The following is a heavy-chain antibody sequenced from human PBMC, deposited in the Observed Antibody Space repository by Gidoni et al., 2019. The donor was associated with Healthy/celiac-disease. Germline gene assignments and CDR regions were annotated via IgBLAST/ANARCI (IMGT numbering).Heavy chain of an antibody. CDR1: GFTVSSNY. CDR2: IYSGGST. CDR3: ARVEVTIFGVVFDY. Sequence: EVQLVESGGGLVQPGGSLSLSCAASGFTVSSNYMGWVRQAPGKGVEWVSVIYSGGSTYYADSVKGRFTISRDNSKNTLYLQMNSLRAEDTAVYYCARVEVTIFGVVFDYWGQGTLVTVSS. V-gene: IGHV3-66*02. J-gene: IGHJ4*02. D-gene: IGHD3-3*01.